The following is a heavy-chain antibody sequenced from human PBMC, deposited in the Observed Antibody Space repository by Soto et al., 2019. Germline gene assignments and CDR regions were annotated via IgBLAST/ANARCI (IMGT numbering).Heavy chain of an antibody. D-gene: IGHD2-15*01. CDR3: ARDRRASDGYHWFDT. CDR2: IDYSGST. V-gene: IGHV4-31*03. CDR1: GGSISSGGHY. Sequence: SETLSLTCTVSGGSISSGGHYWSWIRQHPGKGLEFIGNIDYSGSTYYNTSLKSRVTISVDTTENQFSLKLTSVTAADTAVYYCARDRRASDGYHWFDTWGQGTLVTVSS. J-gene: IGHJ5*02.